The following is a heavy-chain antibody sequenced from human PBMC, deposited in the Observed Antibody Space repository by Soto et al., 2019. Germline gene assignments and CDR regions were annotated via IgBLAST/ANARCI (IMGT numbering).Heavy chain of an antibody. CDR3: ARRYCSSTSCYGKDAFDI. CDR1: GFTFSSYW. CDR2: IKQDGSEK. V-gene: IGHV3-7*01. Sequence: GGSLRLSCAASGFTFSSYWMSWVRQAPGKGLEWVANIKQDGSEKYYVDSVKGRFTISRDNAKNSLYLQMNSLRAEDTAVYYCARRYCSSTSCYGKDAFDIWGQGTMVTVSS. D-gene: IGHD2-2*01. J-gene: IGHJ3*02.